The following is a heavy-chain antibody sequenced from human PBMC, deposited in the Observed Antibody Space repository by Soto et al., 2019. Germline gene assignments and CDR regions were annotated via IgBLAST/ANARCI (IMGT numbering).Heavy chain of an antibody. D-gene: IGHD7-27*01. CDR1: GFTVSSYG. CDR3: AKVGPSPPGTLTYNWFDP. CDR2: ISYDGSNK. Sequence: GGSLRLSCAASGFTVSSYGMHWVRQAPGKGLEWVAVISYDGSNKYYADSVKGRFTISRDNSKNTLYLQMNSLRAEDTAVYYCAKVGPSPPGTLTYNWFDPWGQGTLVTVSS. J-gene: IGHJ5*02. V-gene: IGHV3-30*18.